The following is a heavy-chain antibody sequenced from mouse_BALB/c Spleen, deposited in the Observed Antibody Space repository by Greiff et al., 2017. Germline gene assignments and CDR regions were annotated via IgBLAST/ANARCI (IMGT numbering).Heavy chain of an antibody. D-gene: IGHD1-1*01. CDR1: GYAFTNYL. V-gene: IGHV1-54*03. J-gene: IGHJ2*01. CDR3: ARSYYYGSSSDY. CDR2: INPGSGGT. Sequence: LVESGAELVRPGTSVKVSCKASGYAFTNYLIEWVKQRPGQGLEWIGVINPGSGGTNYNEKFKGKATLTADKSSSTAYMQLSSLTSDDSAVYFCARSYYYGSSSDYWGQGTTLTVSS.